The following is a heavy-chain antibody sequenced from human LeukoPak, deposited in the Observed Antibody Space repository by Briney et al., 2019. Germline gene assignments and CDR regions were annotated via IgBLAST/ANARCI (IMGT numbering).Heavy chain of an antibody. CDR1: GFTFHDYG. J-gene: IGHJ1*01. Sequence: PGGSLRLSCAASGFTFHDYGMSWVRQAPGKGLEWVSSISSSSSYIYYADSVKGRFTISRDSAKNSLYLQMNSLRAEDTAVYYCARVSGGDGFQHWGQGTLVTVSS. D-gene: IGHD2-21*01. CDR3: ARVSGGDGFQH. V-gene: IGHV3-21*01. CDR2: ISSSSSYI.